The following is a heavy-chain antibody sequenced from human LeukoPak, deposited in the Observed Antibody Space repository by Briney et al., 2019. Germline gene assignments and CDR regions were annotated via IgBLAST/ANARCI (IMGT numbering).Heavy chain of an antibody. Sequence: SETLSLTCTVSGGSISSYYWSWIRQPAGKGLEWIGRIYTSGSTNYNPSLKSRVTTSVDTSKNQFSLKLSSVTAADTGVYYCARAMYSSSAPGFDYWGQGTLVTVSS. CDR3: ARAMYSSSAPGFDY. D-gene: IGHD6-6*01. J-gene: IGHJ4*02. CDR2: IYTSGST. CDR1: GGSISSYY. V-gene: IGHV4-4*07.